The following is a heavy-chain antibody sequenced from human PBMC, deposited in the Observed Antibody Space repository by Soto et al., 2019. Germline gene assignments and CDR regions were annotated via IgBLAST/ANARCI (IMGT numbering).Heavy chain of an antibody. CDR3: ARDRRIISSSSFWYFDL. Sequence: ASVKVSCTASGYTFTSDGISWVRQAPGQGLEWMGWISAYNGNTNYAQKLQGRVTMTTDTSTSTAYMELRSLRSDDTAVYYCARDRRIISSSSFWYFDLWGRGTLVTVSS. CDR1: GYTFTSDG. V-gene: IGHV1-18*01. CDR2: ISAYNGNT. J-gene: IGHJ2*01. D-gene: IGHD6-6*01.